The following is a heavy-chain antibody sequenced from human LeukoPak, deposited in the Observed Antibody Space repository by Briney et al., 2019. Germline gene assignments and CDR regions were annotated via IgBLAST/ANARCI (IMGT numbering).Heavy chain of an antibody. Sequence: SETLSLTCSVSGASINNYYWSWIRQPPGKGLEWIGYIYYSGSTNYNPSLKSRVTISVDTSKNQFSLKLSSVTAADTAVYYCARVIAVAGTRWFDPWGQGTLVTVSS. CDR3: ARVIAVAGTRWFDP. CDR1: GASINNYY. CDR2: IYYSGST. J-gene: IGHJ5*02. V-gene: IGHV4-59*01. D-gene: IGHD6-19*01.